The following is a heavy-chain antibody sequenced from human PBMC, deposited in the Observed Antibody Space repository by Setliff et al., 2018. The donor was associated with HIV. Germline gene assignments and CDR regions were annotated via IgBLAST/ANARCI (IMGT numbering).Heavy chain of an antibody. D-gene: IGHD5-18*01. V-gene: IGHV5-51*01. J-gene: IGHJ4*02. CDR3: ARRTRRRGSSYGNIDY. CDR1: GYSFTSYW. Sequence: GESLKISCKGSGYSFTSYWIGWVRQMPGKGLEWMGIIYPGDSDTRYSPSFQGQVTTSADKSISTAYLQWRSLQASDTAVYYCARRTRRRGSSYGNIDYWGQGTLVTVSS. CDR2: IYPGDSDT.